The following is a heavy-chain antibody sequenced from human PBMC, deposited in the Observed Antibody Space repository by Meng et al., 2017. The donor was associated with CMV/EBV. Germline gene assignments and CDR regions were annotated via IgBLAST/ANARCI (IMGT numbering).Heavy chain of an antibody. CDR1: GFTFSDYY. J-gene: IGHJ5*02. CDR2: ISSSGSTI. CDR3: AREGRTYYYDSSGYYYVDNWFDP. V-gene: IGHV3-11*01. D-gene: IGHD3-22*01. Sequence: GESLKISCAASGFTFSDYYMSWIRQAPGKGLEWVSYISSSGSTIYYADSVKGRFTISRDNAKNSLYLQMNSLRAEDTAVYYCAREGRTYYYDSSGYYYVDNWFDPWGQGTLDTVS.